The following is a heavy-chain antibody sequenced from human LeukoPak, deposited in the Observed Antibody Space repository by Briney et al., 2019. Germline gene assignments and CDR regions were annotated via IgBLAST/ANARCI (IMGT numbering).Heavy chain of an antibody. CDR2: IKGDGSST. Sequence: GGSLRLSCAASGFTFTTYWMHWVRQVPGKGLVRVARIKGDGSSTRHADSMKGRFTISRDNAKNTLYLQMNSLRDEDTAVYYCVREGLECSGSSCQRAAFDYWGQGTLVTVSS. D-gene: IGHD2-2*01. V-gene: IGHV3-74*01. J-gene: IGHJ4*02. CDR1: GFTFTTYW. CDR3: VREGLECSGSSCQRAAFDY.